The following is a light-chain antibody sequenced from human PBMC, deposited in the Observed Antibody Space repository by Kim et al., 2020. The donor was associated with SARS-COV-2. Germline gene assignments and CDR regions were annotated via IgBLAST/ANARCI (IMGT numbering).Light chain of an antibody. CDR3: QQSNSIPPS. CDR1: QGISSY. CDR2: AAS. J-gene: IGKJ2*01. V-gene: IGKV1-39*01. Sequence: SVAVGDRVTITCRESQGISSYLKWYQQKPGKAPKLLIYAASSLQNGVPSMFSGSGSETDFTLTISSLQPEDFATYYCQQSNSIPPSFGQGTKLEI.